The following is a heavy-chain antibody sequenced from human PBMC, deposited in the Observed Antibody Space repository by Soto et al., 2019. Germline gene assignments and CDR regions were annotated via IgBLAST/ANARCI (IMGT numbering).Heavy chain of an antibody. V-gene: IGHV3-30-3*01. Sequence: QVQLVESGGGVVQPGRSLRLSCAASGFTFSSYAMHWVRQAPGKGLEGVAVISYDGSNKYYADSVKGRFTISRDKSMNTLYLPMYRVWAEDTAVYYCARESVGSSVTPPFELWGRGTLVTVYS. CDR3: ARESVGSSVTPPFEL. D-gene: IGHD2-21*02. CDR2: ISYDGSNK. CDR1: GFTFSSYA. J-gene: IGHJ2*01.